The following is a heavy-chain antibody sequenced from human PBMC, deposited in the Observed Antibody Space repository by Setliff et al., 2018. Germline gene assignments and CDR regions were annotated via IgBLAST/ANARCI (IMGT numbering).Heavy chain of an antibody. Sequence: GGSLRLSCGASGFIFSNFGMHWVRQAPGKGLEWVAAVSFDGRNKYYADSVKGRFTISRDNPKNTLFLQMNSLRPEDTAVYYCARDCRVGWVFTYGMDVWGQGTTVTVS. CDR1: GFIFSNFG. CDR2: VSFDGRNK. D-gene: IGHD6-13*01. CDR3: ARDCRVGWVFTYGMDV. V-gene: IGHV3-30*03. J-gene: IGHJ6*02.